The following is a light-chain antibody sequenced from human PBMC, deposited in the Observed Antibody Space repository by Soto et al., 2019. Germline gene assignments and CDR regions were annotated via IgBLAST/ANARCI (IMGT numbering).Light chain of an antibody. J-gene: IGKJ4*01. V-gene: IGKV3-11*01. CDR2: DAS. CDR3: QQRTSWPRA. CDR1: QNINTY. Sequence: EIVLTQPPATLSLSLGERATLSCRASQNINTYLVWYQQKRGQAPRLLIYDASKRATGIPDRFSGSGSGTDFTLTISSLAPEDFALYYCQQRTSWPRAFGGGTKVEIK.